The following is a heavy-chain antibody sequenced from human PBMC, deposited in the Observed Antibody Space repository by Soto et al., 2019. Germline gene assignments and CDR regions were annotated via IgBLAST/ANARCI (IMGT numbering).Heavy chain of an antibody. V-gene: IGHV4-4*02. CDR2: IYHSGSI. CDR3: VKEGSGWSYLDH. D-gene: IGHD6-19*01. J-gene: IGHJ4*02. CDR1: SGSISSTNW. Sequence: QVQLQESGPELVKPSGTLSHSCVVSSGSISSTNWWSWVRRPPGRGLEWIGAIYHSGSINYNPSLRSRVTISVDKSKNQFSLNLISVTAADTAVYFCVKEGSGWSYLDHWGQGILVTVSS.